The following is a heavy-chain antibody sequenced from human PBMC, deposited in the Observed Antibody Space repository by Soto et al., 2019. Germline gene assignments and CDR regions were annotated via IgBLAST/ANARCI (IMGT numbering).Heavy chain of an antibody. CDR3: VGGQFYFDY. J-gene: IGHJ4*02. D-gene: IGHD3-10*01. V-gene: IGHV3-30*03. CDR2: ISYDGTNK. Sequence: QVQLVESGGGLVQPGRSLRLSCAASGFTFTSYGMHWVREGPGKGLEWLAVISYDGTNKFYADSVKGRFTISRDNSKNWLYLQMNSMRPEDTALYYCVGGQFYFDYRGQGTLVIVSS. CDR1: GFTFTSYG.